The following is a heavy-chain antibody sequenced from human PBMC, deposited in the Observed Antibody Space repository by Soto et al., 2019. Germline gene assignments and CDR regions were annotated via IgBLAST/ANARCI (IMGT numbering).Heavy chain of an antibody. D-gene: IGHD6-6*01. CDR3: AKRPGSSSAASRFDS. CDR2: ISGSGGST. V-gene: IGHV3-23*01. J-gene: IGHJ5*01. Sequence: PGGSLRLSCAASGFTFSNYAMSWLRQAPGKGLEWVSSISGSGGSTYHADSVKGRFTISRDNSKNTLHLQMNSLRAEDTALYYCAKRPGSSSAASRFDSWGQGMLVTVSS. CDR1: GFTFSNYA.